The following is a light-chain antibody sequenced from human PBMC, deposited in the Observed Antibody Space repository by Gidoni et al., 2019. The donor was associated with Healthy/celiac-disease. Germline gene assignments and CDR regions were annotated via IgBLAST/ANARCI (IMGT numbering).Light chain of an antibody. CDR3: QQRSNWPQYT. Sequence: EIVLTQSPATLSLSPGERATLSCRASQSVSSYLAWYQQKPGQAPRLLIYDASNRATGIPARFSGSGSGTDFTLTISSLEPEDFAVYYCQQRSNWPQYTFXQXTKLEIK. CDR1: QSVSSY. J-gene: IGKJ2*01. V-gene: IGKV3-11*01. CDR2: DAS.